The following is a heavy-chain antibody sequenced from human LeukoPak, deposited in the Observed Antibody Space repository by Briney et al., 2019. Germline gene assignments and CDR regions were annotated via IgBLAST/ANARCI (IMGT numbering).Heavy chain of an antibody. V-gene: IGHV3-23*01. J-gene: IGHJ4*02. CDR3: AKDRPNYYGSNGHYYKLNGDC. D-gene: IGHD3-22*01. CDR2: LTGSGGST. CDR1: GFTFSNFG. Sequence: PGGSLRLSCTASGFTFSNFGMSWVRQAPGKGLEWVSHLTGSGGSTYYADSVKGRFTISRDNSDNTLYLQMNSLRAEDTAVYYCAKDRPNYYGSNGHYYKLNGDCWGQGTLVTVSS.